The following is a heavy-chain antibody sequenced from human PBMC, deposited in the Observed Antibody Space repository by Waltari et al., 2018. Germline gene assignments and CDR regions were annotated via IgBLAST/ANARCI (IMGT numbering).Heavy chain of an antibody. CDR1: GGTFSSYA. V-gene: IGHV1-69*14. J-gene: IGHJ6*03. CDR2: IIPIFGTA. Sequence: QVQLVQSGAEVKKPGSSVKVSCKASGGTFSSYAISWVRQAPGQGLEWMGGIIPIFGTANYAQKFQGRVTITADKSTSTAYMELSSLRSEDTAVYYCARVPPRSEYDSSGYYSYYYYYMDVWGKGTTVTVSS. D-gene: IGHD3-22*01. CDR3: ARVPPRSEYDSSGYYSYYYYYMDV.